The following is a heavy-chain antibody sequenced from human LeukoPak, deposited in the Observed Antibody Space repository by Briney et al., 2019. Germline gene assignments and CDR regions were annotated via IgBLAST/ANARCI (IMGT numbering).Heavy chain of an antibody. CDR3: ARDGSGFYYYYYMDG. CDR2: ISTVSTYT. J-gene: IGHJ6*03. Sequence: GGSLRLACAASGFTFTDYSMTWVRQAPGKGLEWVSSISTVSTYTFYSDSVKGRFTISRDNRKNTLYLQMSSLSAEDTAVYYCARDGSGFYYYYYMDGLGRGTAVTVSS. CDR1: GFTFTDYS. D-gene: IGHD6-25*01. V-gene: IGHV3-21*01.